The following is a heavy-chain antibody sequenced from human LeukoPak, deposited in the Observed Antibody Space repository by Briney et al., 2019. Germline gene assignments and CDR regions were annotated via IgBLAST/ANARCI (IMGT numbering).Heavy chain of an antibody. CDR2: IIPILGIA. CDR1: GGTFSSYT. CDR3: ARYQYYYDSSGYPVDY. Sequence: SVKVTCKASGGTFSSYTISWVRQAPGQGLEWMGRIIPILGIANYAQKFQGRVTITADKSTSTAYMELSSLRSEDTAVYYCARYQYYYDSSGYPVDYWGQGTLVTVSS. V-gene: IGHV1-69*02. D-gene: IGHD3-22*01. J-gene: IGHJ4*02.